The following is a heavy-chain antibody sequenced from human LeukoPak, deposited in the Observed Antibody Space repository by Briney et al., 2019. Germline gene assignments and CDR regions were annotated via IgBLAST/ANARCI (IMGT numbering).Heavy chain of an antibody. D-gene: IGHD3-22*01. Sequence: SETLCLPCTVPGGSISSYYWSWIRQPPGKGLEWIGYIYYSGSTNYNPPLKSRVTITVDTSKNQSSLKLSSVTAADTAVYYCARGDYYDSSGYYFDYWGQGTLVTVSS. J-gene: IGHJ4*02. CDR1: GGSISSYY. CDR3: ARGDYYDSSGYYFDY. V-gene: IGHV4-59*01. CDR2: IYYSGST.